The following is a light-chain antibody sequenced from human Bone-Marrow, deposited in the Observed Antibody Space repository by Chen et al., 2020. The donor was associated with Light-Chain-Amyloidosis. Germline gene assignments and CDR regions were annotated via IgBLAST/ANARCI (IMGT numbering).Light chain of an antibody. CDR1: QIISSNY. CDR3: QQYGTSPLT. Sequence: EIVLTQSPGTLSLSPGEGANLSCRASQIISSNYLTWYQQKFGQAPRLLIYGSSIRATGIPDRFTGSGSGTDFTLTINRLEPEDFAMYYCQQYGTSPLTFGGGTKVEIK. CDR2: GSS. V-gene: IGKV3-20*01. J-gene: IGKJ4*01.